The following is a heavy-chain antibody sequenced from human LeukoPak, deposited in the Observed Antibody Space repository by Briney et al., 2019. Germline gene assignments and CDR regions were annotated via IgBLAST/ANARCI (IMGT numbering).Heavy chain of an antibody. CDR3: ARDAQRGFDYSNSLKN. D-gene: IGHD4-11*01. Sequence: GGSLRLSCAASGFIFSHHGMHWVRQAPGKGLEWVAVIWSDATNRFYAGSVKGRFTISRDNSQNTVSLQMNSLRVKDTAIYYCARDAQRGFDYSNSLKNWGHGTLVTVSS. CDR1: GFIFSHHG. V-gene: IGHV3-33*01. CDR2: IWSDATNR. J-gene: IGHJ4*01.